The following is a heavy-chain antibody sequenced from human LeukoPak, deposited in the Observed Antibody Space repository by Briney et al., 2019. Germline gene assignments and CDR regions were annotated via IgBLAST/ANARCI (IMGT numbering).Heavy chain of an antibody. J-gene: IGHJ4*02. CDR1: GGTFSSYA. CDR2: IIPILGIA. V-gene: IGHV1-69*04. CDR3: AREVGATSWDY. Sequence: ASVKVSCKASGGTFSSYAISWVRQAPGQGLEWMGRIIPILGIANYAQKFQGRVTITADKSTSTAYIELSSLRSEDTAVYYCAREVGATSWDYWGQGTLVTVSS. D-gene: IGHD1-26*01.